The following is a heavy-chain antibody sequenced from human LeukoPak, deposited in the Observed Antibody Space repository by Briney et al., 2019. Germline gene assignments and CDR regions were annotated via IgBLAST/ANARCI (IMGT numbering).Heavy chain of an antibody. J-gene: IGHJ3*02. V-gene: IGHV7-4-1*02. Sequence: GASVKVSYKASGYTFTSYAMNWVRQAPGQGLEWMGWINTNTGNPTYAQGFTGRFVFSLDTSVSTAYLQISSLKAEDTAVYYCARGGLENYGDYERAFDIWGQGAMVTVSS. CDR1: GYTFTSYA. CDR3: ARGGLENYGDYERAFDI. CDR2: INTNTGNP. D-gene: IGHD4-17*01.